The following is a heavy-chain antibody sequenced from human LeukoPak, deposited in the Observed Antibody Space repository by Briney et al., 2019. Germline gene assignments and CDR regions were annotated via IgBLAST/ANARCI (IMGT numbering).Heavy chain of an antibody. J-gene: IGHJ3*02. D-gene: IGHD2-2*01. CDR3: ASTRHCSSTSCYEKYAFDI. Sequence: GGSLRLSCAASGFTFRSYSMNWVRQAPGKGLEWVSSISGSSSYMYYADSVKGRFTISRDNAKNSLFLQMNSLRAEDTAVYYCASTRHCSSTSCYEKYAFDIWGQGTMVTVSS. CDR2: ISGSSSYM. CDR1: GFTFRSYS. V-gene: IGHV3-21*01.